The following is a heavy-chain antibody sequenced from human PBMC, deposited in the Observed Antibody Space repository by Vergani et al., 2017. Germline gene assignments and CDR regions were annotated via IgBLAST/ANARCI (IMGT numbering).Heavy chain of an antibody. J-gene: IGHJ5*02. Sequence: QMQLQESGPGLLKASETLSLTCTVSGDSIISRSYYWGWIRQPPGKGLEWIGSIYNSGNGDSSSSLKSRVTISADTSKNQFSLKLSSVTAADTAVYFCARHSTVEWLVKLGWIDPWGQGILVTVSS. D-gene: IGHD6-19*01. V-gene: IGHV4-39*01. CDR1: GDSIISRSYY. CDR2: IYNSGNG. CDR3: ARHSTVEWLVKLGWIDP.